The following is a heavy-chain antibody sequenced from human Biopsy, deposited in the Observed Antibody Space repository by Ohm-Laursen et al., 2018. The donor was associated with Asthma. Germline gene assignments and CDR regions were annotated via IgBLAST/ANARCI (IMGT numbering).Heavy chain of an antibody. D-gene: IGHD2/OR15-2a*01. CDR1: GFTVSSNG. CDR2: IYSGGGT. CDR3: AKGLSAWRGGLDV. Sequence: GSLRLSCTASGFTVSSNGMSWVRQPPGKGLEWVSVIYSGGGTFYADSVKGRFTISRDNSKNTLYMQMNSLRAEDTAVYYCAKGLSAWRGGLDVWGQGTTVTVSS. V-gene: IGHV3-53*03. J-gene: IGHJ6*02.